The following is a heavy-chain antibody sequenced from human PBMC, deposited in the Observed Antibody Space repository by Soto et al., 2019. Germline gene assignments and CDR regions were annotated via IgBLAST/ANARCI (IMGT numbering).Heavy chain of an antibody. CDR1: GGSISSYY. Sequence: PSETLSLTCTVSGGSISSYYWSWIRQPPGKGLEWIGYIYYSGSTNYNPSLKSRVIISVDTSKNQFSLKLSSVTAADTAVYYCARVEHYYYYGMDVWGQGTTVTVS. CDR2: IYYSGST. D-gene: IGHD1-1*01. V-gene: IGHV4-59*12. J-gene: IGHJ6*02. CDR3: ARVEHYYYYGMDV.